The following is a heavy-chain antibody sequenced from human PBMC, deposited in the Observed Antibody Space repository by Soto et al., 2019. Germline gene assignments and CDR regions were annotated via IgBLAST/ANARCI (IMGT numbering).Heavy chain of an antibody. CDR2: IIPIFGTA. D-gene: IGHD2-15*01. CDR3: ANGYCSGGSCYLSAFDI. Sequence: SVKVSCKASGGAFSSYSINWVRQAPGQGLEWMGGIIPIFGTANYAQKFQGRVTITADKSTGTAYMALSSLRSEDTAVYYCANGYCSGGSCYLSAFDIWGQGTMVTVSS. V-gene: IGHV1-69*06. J-gene: IGHJ3*02. CDR1: GGAFSSYS.